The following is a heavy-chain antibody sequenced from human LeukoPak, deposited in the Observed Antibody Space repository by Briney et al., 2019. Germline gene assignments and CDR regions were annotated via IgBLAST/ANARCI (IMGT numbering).Heavy chain of an antibody. J-gene: IGHJ4*02. CDR2: INPSGGST. Sequence: ASVKVSCKASGGTFSSYAISWVRQAPGQGLEWMGIINPSGGSTSYAQKFQGRVTMTRGTSTSTVYMELSSLRSEDTAVYYCARGRGYGDFDYWGQGTLVTVSS. D-gene: IGHD5-12*01. CDR1: GGTFSSYA. V-gene: IGHV1-46*01. CDR3: ARGRGYGDFDY.